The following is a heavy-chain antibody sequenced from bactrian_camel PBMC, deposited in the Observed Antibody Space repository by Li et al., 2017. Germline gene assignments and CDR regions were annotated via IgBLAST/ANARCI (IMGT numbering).Heavy chain of an antibody. CDR2: IASDGTT. D-gene: IGHD7*01. CDR1: GHMNAQYC. J-gene: IGHJ4*01. V-gene: IGHV3S53*01. Sequence: HVQLVESGGGSVQVGGSLRLSCTLSGHMNAQYCMGWFRQAPGKQREEVAAIASDGTTTYADSVKGRFTISKDNAENTLYLQMDSLKPEDTAMYYCAARTSPICNFVPSTYGYWGQGTQVTVS. CDR3: AARTSPICNFVPSTYGY.